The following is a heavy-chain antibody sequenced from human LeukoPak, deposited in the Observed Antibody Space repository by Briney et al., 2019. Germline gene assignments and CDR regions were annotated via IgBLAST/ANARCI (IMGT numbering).Heavy chain of an antibody. D-gene: IGHD2-2*01. V-gene: IGHV3-48*03. CDR3: ATYIAVTLDY. CDR1: GFTFRSYE. CDR2: SSGSGSTI. Sequence: GGSLRLSCAASGFTFRSYEMNWVRQAPGKGLEWVSYSSGSGSTIYYADSVKGRFTISRDNAKNSLYLQMSSLTVEDTAVYYCATYIAVTLDYWGQGTLVTVSS. J-gene: IGHJ4*02.